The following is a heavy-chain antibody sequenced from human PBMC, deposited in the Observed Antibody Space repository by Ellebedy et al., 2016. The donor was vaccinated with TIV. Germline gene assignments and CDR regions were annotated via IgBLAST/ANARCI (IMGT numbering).Heavy chain of an antibody. CDR1: GFTFSSYW. Sequence: PGGSLRLSCADSGFTFSSYWMSWVRQAPGKGLEWVATIKQDGSETHYVDSVKGRFTISRDNAKNSLYLQMSNLRAEDTAVFYCARAGGRHSTGSGFYWGQGTRVTVST. V-gene: IGHV3-7*03. CDR3: ARAGGRHSTGSGFY. CDR2: IKQDGSET. J-gene: IGHJ4*02. D-gene: IGHD2-2*01.